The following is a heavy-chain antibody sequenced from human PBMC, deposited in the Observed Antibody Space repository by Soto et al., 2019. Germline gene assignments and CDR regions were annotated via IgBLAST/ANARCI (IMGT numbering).Heavy chain of an antibody. D-gene: IGHD1-7*01. CDR1: GFTFSSYS. Sequence: EVKLLESGGGLVQPGGSLRLSCAASGFTFSSYSMTWVRQAPGKGLEWLAHITASGGTTYYADSVKGRFTISRDTSRNTLFLQMNSLGAEDTALYYCAKCMQAYWNYDAHHIWGQGTMVTVSS. CDR2: ITASGGTT. J-gene: IGHJ3*02. V-gene: IGHV3-23*01. CDR3: AKCMQAYWNYDAHHI.